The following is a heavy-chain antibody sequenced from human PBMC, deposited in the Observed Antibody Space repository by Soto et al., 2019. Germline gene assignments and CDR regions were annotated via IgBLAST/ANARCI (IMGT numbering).Heavy chain of an antibody. CDR3: ASRWGANFDY. CDR2: IYYSGST. Sequence: QVQLQESGPGLVKPSETLSLTCTVSGGSISSYYWSWIRQPPGKGLEWIGYIYYSGSTNYNPSLKSRVTISVDTSKNQFSLKRSSVTAADTAVYYCASRWGANFDYWGQGTLVTVSS. D-gene: IGHD3-16*01. V-gene: IGHV4-59*01. J-gene: IGHJ4*02. CDR1: GGSISSYY.